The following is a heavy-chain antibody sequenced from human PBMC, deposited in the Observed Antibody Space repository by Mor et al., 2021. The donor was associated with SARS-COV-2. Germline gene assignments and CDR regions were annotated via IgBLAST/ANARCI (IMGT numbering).Heavy chain of an antibody. CDR2: IYYSGST. D-gene: IGHD2-15*01. V-gene: IGHV4-39*01. CDR3: ARHEYCSGGSCYPKGDWFDP. J-gene: IGHJ5*02. Sequence: IGSIYYSGSTYYNPSLKSRVTISVDTSKNQFSLKLSSVTAADTAVYYCARHEYCSGGSCYPKGDWFDPWGQGTLVT.